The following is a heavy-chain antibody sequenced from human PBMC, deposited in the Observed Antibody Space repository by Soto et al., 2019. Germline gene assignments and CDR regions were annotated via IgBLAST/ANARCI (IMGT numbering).Heavy chain of an antibody. CDR1: GGTFSSSG. CDR2: IVPSLDTT. J-gene: IGHJ6*02. V-gene: IGHV1-69*11. D-gene: IGHD3-16*02. Sequence: SVKVSCKASGGTFSSSGFSWVRQAPGQGLEWMGMIVPSLDTTNYAQKFQARVTITADEVTSTAYMELRSLRSEDTAVYYCARWPQPRYTADPYAVDVWGQGTRVTVSS. CDR3: ARWPQPRYTADPYAVDV.